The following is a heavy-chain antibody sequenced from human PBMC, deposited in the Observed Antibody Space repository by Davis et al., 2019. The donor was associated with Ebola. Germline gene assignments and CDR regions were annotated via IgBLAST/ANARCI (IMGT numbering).Heavy chain of an antibody. J-gene: IGHJ5*02. CDR3: ARALPNIVLMVYAARWFVPRQFDP. CDR1: AGSISSGGYY. CDR2: IYYSGSP. D-gene: IGHD2-8*01. Sequence: MPSETLSLTCAVSAGSISSGGYYWSWIRPPPGKGLEWVGYIYYSGSPNYNPSLKSRVTISVDTSKNQFSLKLSSVTAADTAVYYCARALPNIVLMVYAARWFVPRQFDPWGQGTLVTVSS. V-gene: IGHV4-61*08.